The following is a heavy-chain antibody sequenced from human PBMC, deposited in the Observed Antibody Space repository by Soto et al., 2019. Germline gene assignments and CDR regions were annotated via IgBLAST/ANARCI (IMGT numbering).Heavy chain of an antibody. CDR2: ISSSSSTI. CDR1: GFTFSSYS. V-gene: IGHV3-48*02. J-gene: IGHJ6*02. CDR3: ATADSYLDV. D-gene: IGHD5-18*01. Sequence: EVQLVESGGGLVQPGGSLRLSCAASGFTFSSYSMNWVRQAPGKGLEWVSYISSSSSTIYYADSVKGRFTISRDNAKNSLYLQMNSLRDDDTAVYYCATADSYLDVWGQGTTVTVSS.